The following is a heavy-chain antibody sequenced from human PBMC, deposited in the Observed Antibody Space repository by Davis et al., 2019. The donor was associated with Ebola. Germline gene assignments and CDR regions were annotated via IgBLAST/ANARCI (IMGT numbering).Heavy chain of an antibody. Sequence: ASVKVSCKASGYTFTSYDINWVRQATGQGLEWMGIINPSGGSTSYAQKFQGRVTMTRDTSTSTVYMELSSLRSEDTAVYYCARDPSITIFGVVIPWFDPWGQGTLVTVSS. J-gene: IGHJ5*02. CDR2: INPSGGST. CDR3: ARDPSITIFGVVIPWFDP. D-gene: IGHD3-3*01. V-gene: IGHV1-46*01. CDR1: GYTFTSYD.